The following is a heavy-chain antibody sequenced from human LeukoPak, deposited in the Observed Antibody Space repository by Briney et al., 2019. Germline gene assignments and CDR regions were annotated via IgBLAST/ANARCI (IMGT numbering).Heavy chain of an antibody. CDR1: GDSISTSSYY. J-gene: IGHJ3*02. Sequence: PSETLSLTFSVSGDSISTSSYYWGWIRQPPGKGLEWIGTIYYSGNTYYNPSLTRRVTISVDTSKNQFSLKLSSVTAADTAVYFCARGPYAYDSSGAFDIWGQGTMVTVSS. V-gene: IGHV4-39*01. D-gene: IGHD3-22*01. CDR3: ARGPYAYDSSGAFDI. CDR2: IYYSGNT.